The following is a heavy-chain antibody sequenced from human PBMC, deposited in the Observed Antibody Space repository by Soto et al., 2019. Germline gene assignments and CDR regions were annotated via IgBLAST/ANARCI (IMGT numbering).Heavy chain of an antibody. D-gene: IGHD6-13*01. CDR3: AHRPPYNSNHSPRFDP. CDR1: GFSLSTSGVG. V-gene: IGHV2-5*02. J-gene: IGHJ5*02. CDR2: IFWDDDK. Sequence: SGPTLVNPTQTLTLTCTFSGFSLSTSGVGVGWIRQPPGKALEWLALIFWDDDKRYSPSLKSRLTITKDTSKNQVVLTMTNMDPVDTATYYCAHRPPYNSNHSPRFDPWGQGTLVTVSS.